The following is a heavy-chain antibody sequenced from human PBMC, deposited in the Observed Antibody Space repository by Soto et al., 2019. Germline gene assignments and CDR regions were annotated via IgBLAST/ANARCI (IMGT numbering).Heavy chain of an antibody. Sequence: ASVKVSCKASGYTFTGYYMHWVRQAPGQGLEWMGWINPNSGGTNYAQKLQGRVTMTRDTSISTAYMELSRLRSDDTAVYYCARDSGELDPFDYWGQGTLVTVSS. CDR1: GYTFTGYY. J-gene: IGHJ4*02. V-gene: IGHV1-2*02. CDR3: ARDSGELDPFDY. CDR2: INPNSGGT. D-gene: IGHD1-7*01.